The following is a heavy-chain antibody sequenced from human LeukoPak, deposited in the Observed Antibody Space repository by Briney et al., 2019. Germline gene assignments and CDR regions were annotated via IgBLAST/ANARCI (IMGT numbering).Heavy chain of an antibody. CDR3: ARGPLGPKYYDFWSGFGGMDV. D-gene: IGHD3-3*01. CDR2: IYHSGST. Sequence: SETLSLTCAVSGGSISSGGYSWSWIRQPPGTGLEWIGYIYHSGSTYYNPSLKSRVTISVDRSKNQFSLKLSSVTAADTAVYYCARGPLGPKYYDFWSGFGGMDVWGQGTTVTVSS. V-gene: IGHV4-30-2*01. J-gene: IGHJ6*02. CDR1: GGSISSGGYS.